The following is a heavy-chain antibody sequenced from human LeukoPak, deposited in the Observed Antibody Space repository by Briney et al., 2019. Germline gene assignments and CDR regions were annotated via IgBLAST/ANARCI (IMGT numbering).Heavy chain of an antibody. CDR3: ARETVAGTFDS. Sequence: PGGSLRLSCAASGFTLNDYYMSWIRQAPGKGLEWVSDIGSSDNIKSYADSLKGRFTISRDIATNSLFLQMSSLRAEDTAVYYCARETVAGTFDSWGQGALVTVSS. D-gene: IGHD6-19*01. CDR2: IGSSDNIK. J-gene: IGHJ4*02. V-gene: IGHV3-11*01. CDR1: GFTLNDYY.